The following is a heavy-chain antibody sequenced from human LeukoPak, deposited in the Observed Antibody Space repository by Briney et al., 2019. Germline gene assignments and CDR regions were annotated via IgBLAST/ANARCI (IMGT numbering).Heavy chain of an antibody. J-gene: IGHJ4*02. CDR1: DFTVGSNY. Sequence: GGSLRLSCAASDFTVGSNYMTWVRQAPGKGLEWVSVIYSGGRTFYADSVKGRFTISRDDSKNTLYLQMNSLRAEDTAIYYCARDGDDTTNWWGQGTLVTVSS. D-gene: IGHD2-8*01. CDR3: ARDGDDTTNW. V-gene: IGHV3-53*01. CDR2: IYSGGRT.